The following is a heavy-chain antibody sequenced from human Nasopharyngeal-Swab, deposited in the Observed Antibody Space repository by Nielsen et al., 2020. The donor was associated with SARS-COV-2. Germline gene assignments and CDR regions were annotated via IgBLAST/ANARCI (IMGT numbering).Heavy chain of an antibody. CDR1: GGSISSSSYY. D-gene: IGHD3-10*01. J-gene: IGHJ6*03. V-gene: IGHV4-39*01. CDR3: ATMVYYYMDV. Sequence: SETLSLTCTVSGGSISSSSYYWGWIRQPPGKGLEWIGSIYYSGSTYYNPSLKRRVTISVDTSKNQFSLKLTSVTAADTAVYYCATMVYYYMDVWGKGTTVTVSS. CDR2: IYYSGST.